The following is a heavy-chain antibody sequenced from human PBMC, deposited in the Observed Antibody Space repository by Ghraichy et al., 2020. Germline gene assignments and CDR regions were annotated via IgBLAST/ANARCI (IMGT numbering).Heavy chain of an antibody. D-gene: IGHD2-15*01. CDR3: ARVGCSGGSCYRSLFFRWFDP. Sequence: SVKVSCKASGGTFSSYAISWVRQAPGQGLEWMGGIIPIFGTANYAQKFQGRVTITADESTSTAYMELSSLRSEDTAVYYCARVGCSGGSCYRSLFFRWFDPWGQGTLVTVSS. J-gene: IGHJ5*02. CDR1: GGTFSSYA. V-gene: IGHV1-69*13. CDR2: IIPIFGTA.